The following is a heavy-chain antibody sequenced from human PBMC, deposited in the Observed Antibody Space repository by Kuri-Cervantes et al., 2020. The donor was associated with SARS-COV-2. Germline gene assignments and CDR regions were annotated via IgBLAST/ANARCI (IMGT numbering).Heavy chain of an antibody. CDR2: INPNSGGT. V-gene: IGHV1-2*04. CDR3: ARDPTTMTTGIGMDV. J-gene: IGHJ6*02. D-gene: IGHD4-17*01. CDR1: GYTFTGYY. Sequence: ASVKVSCKASGYTFTGYYMHWVRQAPGQGLEWMGWINPNSGGTNYAQKFQGWVTMTRDTSISTVYMELSRLRSDDTAVYYCARDPTTMTTGIGMDVWGQGTTVTVSS.